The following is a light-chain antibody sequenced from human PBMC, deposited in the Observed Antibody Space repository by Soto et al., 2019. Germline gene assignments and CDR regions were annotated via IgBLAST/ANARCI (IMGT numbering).Light chain of an antibody. CDR2: RNS. CDR1: SSNIGSNY. J-gene: IGLJ2*01. V-gene: IGLV1-47*01. CDR3: ATWDDSLRGPL. Sequence: QSVLTQPPSASGTPGQRVTISCSGSSSNIGSNYVYWYQQLPGTAPKLLIYRNSQRPSEVPDRFSGSKSGTSASLAISGLRSEDEGDYYCATWDDSLRGPLFGGGTKLPS.